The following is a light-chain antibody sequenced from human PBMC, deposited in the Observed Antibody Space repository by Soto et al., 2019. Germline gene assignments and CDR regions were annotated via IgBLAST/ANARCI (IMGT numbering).Light chain of an antibody. V-gene: IGKV2-28*01. Sequence: DIVMTQSPLSLPVTPGEPASISCRSSQSLLHSNGYNFLDWYLQKPGQSPQLLIHLGSNRASGVPDRFSGSGSCTDFTLLISSVEAAEVGVYYCMQALQTPPYTFGQGTKVQIK. CDR1: QSLLHSNGYNF. CDR3: MQALQTPPYT. J-gene: IGKJ2*01. CDR2: LGS.